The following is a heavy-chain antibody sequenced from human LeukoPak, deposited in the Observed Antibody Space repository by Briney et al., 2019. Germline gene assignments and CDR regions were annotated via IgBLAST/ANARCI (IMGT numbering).Heavy chain of an antibody. Sequence: GGSLRLSCTASGFIVSSNYMTWVRQAPGKGLEWVAVIQSGGKTFYAGSLKGRFTISTHSSRNTMFLQMNSLRADDTGVYYCCLNRGDFWGQGTLVTVSS. CDR3: CLNRGDF. J-gene: IGHJ4*02. D-gene: IGHD1-14*01. CDR2: IQSGGKT. V-gene: IGHV3-53*04. CDR1: GFIVSSNY.